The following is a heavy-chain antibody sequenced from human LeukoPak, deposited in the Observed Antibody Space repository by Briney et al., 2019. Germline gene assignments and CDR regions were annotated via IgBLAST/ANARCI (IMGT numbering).Heavy chain of an antibody. Sequence: SETLSLTCTVSGGSISSSSYYWGWIRQPPGKGLEWIGSIYYSGSTYYNPSLKSRVTISVDTSKNQLSLKLRSITAADTAVYYCARAPGIAPSGMNLRWFDPWGQGTQVTVSS. J-gene: IGHJ5*02. CDR1: GGSISSSSYY. V-gene: IGHV4-39*07. CDR3: ARAPGIAPSGMNLRWFDP. CDR2: IYYSGST. D-gene: IGHD6-13*01.